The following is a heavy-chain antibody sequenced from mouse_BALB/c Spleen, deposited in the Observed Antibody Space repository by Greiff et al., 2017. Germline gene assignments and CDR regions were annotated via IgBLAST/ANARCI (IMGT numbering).Heavy chain of an antibody. V-gene: IGHV1-5*01. CDR1: GYSFTSYW. Sequence: EVQLQQSGTVLARPGASVKMSCKASGYSFTSYWMHWVKQRPGQGLEWIGAIYPGNSDTSYNQKFKGKAKLTAVTSASAAYMELSSLTNEDSAVYYCTRCYDGYYDYFDYWGQGTTLTVSS. D-gene: IGHD2-3*01. CDR2: IYPGNSDT. CDR3: TRCYDGYYDYFDY. J-gene: IGHJ2*01.